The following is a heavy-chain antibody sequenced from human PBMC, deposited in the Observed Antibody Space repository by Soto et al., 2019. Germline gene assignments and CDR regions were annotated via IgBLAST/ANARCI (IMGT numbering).Heavy chain of an antibody. V-gene: IGHV3-23*01. Sequence: EVQLLEAGGGLVQPGGSLRLSCAASGFTFSIYAMSWVRQAPGKRLEWVSAISGSGGSTYYADSVKGRFTISRDNSKNTLDLQMNSLRAEDTAVYYCAKDSSGYYQFDYWGQGTLVTVSS. J-gene: IGHJ4*02. CDR2: ISGSGGST. D-gene: IGHD3-22*01. CDR3: AKDSSGYYQFDY. CDR1: GFTFSIYA.